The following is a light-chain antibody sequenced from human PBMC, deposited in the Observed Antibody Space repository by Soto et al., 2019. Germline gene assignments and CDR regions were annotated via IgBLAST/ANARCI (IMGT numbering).Light chain of an antibody. J-gene: IGKJ5*01. Sequence: EIVMTQSASTLSVSPGEGATLSCRASQSVSSNLAWYQQKPGQAPRLLIYDASSRATGIPDRFSGGLYGTDFNLTISSLETEDFAVYYCQQRTNWRIIFGQGTRLEIK. CDR1: QSVSSN. V-gene: IGKV3D-11*03. CDR3: QQRTNWRII. CDR2: DAS.